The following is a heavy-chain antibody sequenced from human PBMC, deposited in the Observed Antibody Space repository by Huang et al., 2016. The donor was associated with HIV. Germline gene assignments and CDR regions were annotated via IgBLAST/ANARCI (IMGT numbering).Heavy chain of an antibody. CDR1: GGSFSGYY. J-gene: IGHJ4*02. CDR2: INHGEST. Sequence: QVQLQQWGAGLLKPSETLSLTCAVYGGSFSGYYWSWIRQPPGKGLKWIGEINHGESTHYNPSLKSRVTLSIDTSKNQFSLKLRSVTAADTAVYYCAGDTSMINGDYWGQGTLVTVSS. D-gene: IGHD5-18*01. V-gene: IGHV4-34*01. CDR3: AGDTSMINGDY.